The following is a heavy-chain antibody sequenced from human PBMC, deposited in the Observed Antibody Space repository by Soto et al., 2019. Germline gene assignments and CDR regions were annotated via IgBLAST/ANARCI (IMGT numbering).Heavy chain of an antibody. D-gene: IGHD2-21*01. V-gene: IGHV4-59*01. J-gene: IGHJ5*02. CDR3: ARRAVVAVTGSLDNWLDP. CDR2: VYSSGST. CDR1: GDSITSYN. Sequence: WETLSLTCTVSGDSITSYNWNWLRQPPGKALEWIGYVYSSGSTNYNPSLKSRVTISVDTSRNQFSLKVNSVTAADTAMYYCARRAVVAVTGSLDNWLDPWGQGILVT.